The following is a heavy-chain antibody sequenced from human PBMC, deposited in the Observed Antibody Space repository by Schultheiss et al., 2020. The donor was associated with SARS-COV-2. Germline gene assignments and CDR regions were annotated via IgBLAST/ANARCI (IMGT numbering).Heavy chain of an antibody. CDR2: IYYSGST. D-gene: IGHD4-11*01. V-gene: IGHV4-31*03. CDR3: ARQTTVTANWFDP. J-gene: IGHJ5*02. CDR1: GGSISSGGYY. Sequence: SQTLSLTCTVSGGSISSGGYYWSWIRQHPGKGLEWIGYIYYSGSTYYNPSLKSRVTISVDTSKNQFSLKLSSVTAADTAVYYCARQTTVTANWFDPWGQGTLVTVSS.